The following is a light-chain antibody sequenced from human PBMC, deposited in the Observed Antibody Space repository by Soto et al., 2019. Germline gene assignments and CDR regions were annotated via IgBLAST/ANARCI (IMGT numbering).Light chain of an antibody. Sequence: QAVVTQPPSLSGTPGQTVTISCFGSRSNIGSSIVHWYQQPPGTAPKHLIYMNNQRPSGVPDRFSGSKSGTSASLVISGLRSEDEADYYCVAWDDNLRARVFGGGTKLTVL. CDR1: RSNIGSSI. CDR3: VAWDDNLRARV. J-gene: IGLJ3*02. V-gene: IGLV1-47*01. CDR2: MNN.